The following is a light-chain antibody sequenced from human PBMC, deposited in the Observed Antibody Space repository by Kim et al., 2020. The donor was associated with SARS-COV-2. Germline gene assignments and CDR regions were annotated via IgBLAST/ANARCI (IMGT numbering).Light chain of an antibody. CDR1: TSNIGSNY. CDR3: GAWDDSLGGVV. V-gene: IGLV1-47*01. Sequence: QSVLTQPPSASGTPGQRVTISSSGSTSNIGSNYVSWYQQLPGTAPKLLIYRNNQRPSGVPDRFSGSKSGTSASLAISGLRSEDEADYYCGAWDDSLGGVVFGGGTQLTVL. CDR2: RNN. J-gene: IGLJ3*02.